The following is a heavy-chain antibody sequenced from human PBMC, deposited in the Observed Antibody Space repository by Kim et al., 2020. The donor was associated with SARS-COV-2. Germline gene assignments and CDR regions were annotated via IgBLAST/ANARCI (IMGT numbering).Heavy chain of an antibody. V-gene: IGHV3-21*01. CDR3: ARGGVITTM. CDR2: SYI. D-gene: IGHD3-22*01. Sequence: SYIYYADSVKGRFTISRDNAKNSLYLQMNSLRAEDTAVYYCARGGVITTMGGQGTLVTVSS. J-gene: IGHJ4*02.